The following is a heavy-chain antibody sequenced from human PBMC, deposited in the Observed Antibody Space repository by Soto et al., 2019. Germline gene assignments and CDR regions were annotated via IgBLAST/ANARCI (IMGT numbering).Heavy chain of an antibody. V-gene: IGHV3-30-3*01. CDR1: GFMFRNHA. Sequence: QVYLVESGGVVVQPGRSLRLCCAASGFMFRNHAMHWVRQAPGKGLDWVAVISFDGANDFYADSVKGRFTISRDNSRNTLYLHMDSLRPEDAAVYYCARDAVDVTKMVFVSPIDYWGQGAVVTVSS. J-gene: IGHJ4*02. D-gene: IGHD2-8*01. CDR2: ISFDGAND. CDR3: ARDAVDVTKMVFVSPIDY.